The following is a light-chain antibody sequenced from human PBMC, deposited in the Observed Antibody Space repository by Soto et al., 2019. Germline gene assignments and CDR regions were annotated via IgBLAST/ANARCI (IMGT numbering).Light chain of an antibody. Sequence: DIQMTQSPSTLSASVGDRVTITCWASQSISRRLAWYQQKPGKAPKVLIYDASSMESGVPSRFSGSGSGTEFTLTISSLQPDDFATYYCQQYNTYSPRTFGQGTKVDIK. CDR3: QQYNTYSPRT. CDR2: DAS. V-gene: IGKV1-5*01. J-gene: IGKJ1*01. CDR1: QSISRR.